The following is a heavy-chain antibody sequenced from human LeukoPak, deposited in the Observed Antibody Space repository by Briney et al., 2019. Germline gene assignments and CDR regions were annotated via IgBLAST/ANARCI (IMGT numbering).Heavy chain of an antibody. Sequence: PGGSLRLSCAASGFTSGIYAVSWVRQAPGKGLEWVSAFSGGGDSYYADSVKGRFTISRDNSKNTLYLQMNSLRAEDTAVYYCARDLVRWEAIDYWGQGTLVTVSS. CDR2: FSGGGDS. CDR1: GFTSGIYA. CDR3: ARDLVRWEAIDY. D-gene: IGHD4-23*01. J-gene: IGHJ4*02. V-gene: IGHV3-23*01.